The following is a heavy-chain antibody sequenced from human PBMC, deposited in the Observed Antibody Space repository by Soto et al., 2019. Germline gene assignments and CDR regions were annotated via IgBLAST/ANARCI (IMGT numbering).Heavy chain of an antibody. CDR3: ARAECTPPAGLTAYYSCGLDV. D-gene: IGHD2-15*01. Sequence: GWSLRLSCEGSGFTFSAYAMNWVRQAPGKGLEWVSYISSRSDTLYYADSVKGRFTISRDNAKNSVYLQVNNLRDEDTAVYYCARAECTPPAGLTAYYSCGLDVWGQGARVTVSS. V-gene: IGHV3-48*02. CDR2: ISSRSDTL. CDR1: GFTFSAYA. J-gene: IGHJ6*02.